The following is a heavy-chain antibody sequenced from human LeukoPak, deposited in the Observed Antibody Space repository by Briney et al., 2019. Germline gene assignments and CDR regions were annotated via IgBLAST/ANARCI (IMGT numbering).Heavy chain of an antibody. V-gene: IGHV4-39*01. CDR3: ARMIYYFDY. Sequence: SETLSLTCTVSGGSISSSSYYWGWIRQPPGKGLEWIGSIYYSGSTYYDPSLKSRVTISVDTSKNQFSLKLSSVTAADTAVYYCARMIYYFDYWGQGTPVTVSS. CDR1: GGSISSSSYY. D-gene: IGHD3/OR15-3a*01. J-gene: IGHJ4*02. CDR2: IYYSGST.